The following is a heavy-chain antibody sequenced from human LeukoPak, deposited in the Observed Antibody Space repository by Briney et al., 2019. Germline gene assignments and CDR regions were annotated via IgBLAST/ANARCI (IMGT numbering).Heavy chain of an antibody. V-gene: IGHV4-31*03. CDR1: GGSISSGGYY. J-gene: IGHJ4*02. CDR3: YARRDTAKIYYFDY. CDR2: IYYSGST. Sequence: SETLSLTCTVSGGSISSGGYYWSWIRQHPGKGLEWIGYIYYSGSTYYNPSLKSRVTISVDTPKNQFSLKLSSVTAADTAVYYCYARRDTAKIYYFDYWGQGTLVTVSS. D-gene: IGHD5-18*01.